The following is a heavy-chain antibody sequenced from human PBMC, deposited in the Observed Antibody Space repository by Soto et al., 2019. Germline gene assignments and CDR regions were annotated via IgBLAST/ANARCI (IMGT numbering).Heavy chain of an antibody. CDR1: GDY. Sequence: GDYWSFKQQQPGKGLDGIGYISYSGTTYYNPSLKSRFTISLDTSKNQFSLMLTAVTAADTAVYYCARVGRSTTPLGGFDIRGPPTLGSLSS. V-gene: IGHV4-31*02. CDR2: ISYSGTT. CDR3: ARVGRSTTPLGGFDI. J-gene: IGHJ3*02. D-gene: IGHD1-26*01.